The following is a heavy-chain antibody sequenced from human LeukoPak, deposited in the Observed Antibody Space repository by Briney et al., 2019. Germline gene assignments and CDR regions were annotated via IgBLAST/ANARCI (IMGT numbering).Heavy chain of an antibody. J-gene: IGHJ5*02. CDR1: GFTFSSYG. V-gene: IGHV3-33*01. CDR3: ARQAYCSSTSCHPFIGWFDP. D-gene: IGHD2-2*01. CDR2: IWYDGSNK. Sequence: GGSLRLSCAASGFTFSSYGMHWVRQAPGKGLEWVAVIWYDGSNKYYADSVKGRFTISRDNSKNTLYLQMNSLRAEDTAVYYCARQAYCSSTSCHPFIGWFDPWGQGTLVTVSS.